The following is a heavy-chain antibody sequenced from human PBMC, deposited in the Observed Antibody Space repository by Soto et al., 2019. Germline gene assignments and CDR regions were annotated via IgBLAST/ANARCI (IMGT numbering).Heavy chain of an antibody. J-gene: IGHJ5*02. CDR1: GSTFSTYA. Sequence: EAQLLESGGGLVQPGGSLRLSCAASGSTFSTYAMSWVRRAPGKGLEWVSAISGSGGSTYYADSVKGRFTISRDNSKSPLYLHMNSQRAEDTAVYYCATRTPDIAAPGGTFVPWGQGTLVTVCS. V-gene: IGHV3-23*01. CDR2: ISGSGGST. CDR3: ATRTPDIAAPGGTFVP. D-gene: IGHD6-13*01.